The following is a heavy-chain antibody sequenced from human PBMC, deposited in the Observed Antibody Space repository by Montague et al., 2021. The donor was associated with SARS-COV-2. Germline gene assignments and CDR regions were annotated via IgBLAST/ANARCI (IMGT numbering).Heavy chain of an antibody. J-gene: IGHJ4*02. D-gene: IGHD2-15*01. V-gene: IGHV6-1*01. CDR3: ARAERGSCGDGNCYQYFFNY. CDR2: TYYRSEWYS. CDR1: GDSVSTHRGT. Sequence: CAISGDSVSTHRGTWKWVRLSPSTGLEWLGRTYYRSEWYSDYSVSVKSRISIDPDTSKNQFSLQLNSVTPEDTAVYYCARAERGSCGDGNCYQYFFNYWGQGTLVTVSS.